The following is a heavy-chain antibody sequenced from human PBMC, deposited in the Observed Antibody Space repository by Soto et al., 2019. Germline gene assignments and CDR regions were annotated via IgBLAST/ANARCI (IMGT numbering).Heavy chain of an antibody. CDR1: GLIFATTA. Sequence: VQLLQSGGGLVQPGGSLRLSCAASGLIFATTAMGWFRQAAGKGLEWVSTRSGSGVSTYYADPVKGRFTISRGDSKNTLFLQMNSLRADDTAVYFCAAVMGSDYDYVWGSLSFDHWGQGDLVTVST. CDR3: AAVMGSDYDYVWGSLSFDH. J-gene: IGHJ4*02. CDR2: RSGSGVST. V-gene: IGHV3-23*01. D-gene: IGHD3-16*01.